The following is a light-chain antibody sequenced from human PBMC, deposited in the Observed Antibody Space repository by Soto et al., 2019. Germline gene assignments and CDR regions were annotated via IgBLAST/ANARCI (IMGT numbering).Light chain of an antibody. V-gene: IGLV2-11*01. Sequence: QSALTQPRSVSGSPGQSVTISCTGTSSDVGGYNYVSWYQQHPGKVPKLMIYDVSKRPSGIPDRFSGSKSGNTASLTISGLQAGDEADYYSCSYACSYGGVFGGVTKLTVL. CDR1: SSDVGGYNY. CDR2: DVS. CDR3: CSYACSYGGV. J-gene: IGLJ2*01.